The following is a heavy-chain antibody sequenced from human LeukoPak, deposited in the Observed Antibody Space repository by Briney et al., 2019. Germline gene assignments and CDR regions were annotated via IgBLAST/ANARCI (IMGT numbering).Heavy chain of an antibody. CDR2: IYYSGST. Sequence: SETLSLTCTVSGGSISSYYWSWVRQPPEKGLEWIGYIYYSGSTNYNPSLKSRVTISVDTSKNQFSLKLSPVTAADTAVYFCARHVLRYYDTSGYYFWGQGTLVTVSS. J-gene: IGHJ4*02. CDR3: ARHVLRYYDTSGYYF. D-gene: IGHD3-22*01. V-gene: IGHV4-59*08. CDR1: GGSISSYY.